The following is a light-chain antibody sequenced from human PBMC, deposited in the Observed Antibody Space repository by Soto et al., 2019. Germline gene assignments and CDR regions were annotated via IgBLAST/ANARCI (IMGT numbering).Light chain of an antibody. Sequence: QSVLTQPPSASGTPGQRVTISCSGSSSNIGSNTANWYQHLPGTAPKLLIYSNNQRPSGVPDRVSGSKSGTSASLAISGLQSEDEAEYYCAAWDDSLNGYVFGTGTKLTVL. J-gene: IGLJ1*01. CDR2: SNN. V-gene: IGLV1-44*01. CDR3: AAWDDSLNGYV. CDR1: SSNIGSNT.